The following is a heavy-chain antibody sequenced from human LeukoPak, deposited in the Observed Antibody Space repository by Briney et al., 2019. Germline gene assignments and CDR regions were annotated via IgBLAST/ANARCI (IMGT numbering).Heavy chain of an antibody. CDR3: ARDVHWSFDY. V-gene: IGHV3-48*02. Sequence: PGGSLRLSCAASGFSFSAYSMSWVRQAPGKGLEWISYLAGSGDNIHYAGSVKGRFTISRDNARQSVFLHLNSLSDEDTAVYYCARDVHWSFDYWGQGTLVTVSS. CDR2: LAGSGDNI. D-gene: IGHD3-3*01. J-gene: IGHJ4*02. CDR1: GFSFSAYS.